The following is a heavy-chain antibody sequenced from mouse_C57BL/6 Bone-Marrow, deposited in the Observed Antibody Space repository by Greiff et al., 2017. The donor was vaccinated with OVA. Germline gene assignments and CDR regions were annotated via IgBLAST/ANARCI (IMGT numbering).Heavy chain of an antibody. J-gene: IGHJ4*01. CDR2: IDPSDSYT. CDR3: ARDGFYYYAMDY. D-gene: IGHD2-3*01. Sequence: VQLQQPGAELVKPGASVKLSCKASGYTFTSYWMQWVKQRPGQGLEWIGEIDPSDSYTNYNQKFKGKATLTVDTSSSTAYMQLSSLTYEDSAVYYCARDGFYYYAMDYWGQGTSVTVSS. V-gene: IGHV1-50*01. CDR1: GYTFTSYW.